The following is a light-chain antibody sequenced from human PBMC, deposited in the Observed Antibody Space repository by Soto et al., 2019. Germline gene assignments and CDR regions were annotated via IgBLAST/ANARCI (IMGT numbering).Light chain of an antibody. Sequence: QSVLTQPPSASGTPGQRVTISCSGRASNIGRHSVNWYQQLPGAAPQLLIYEDNQRPSGVPDRISGSESGTSASLTVSGLQFDDEADYYCAAWDDSLNGYVFGVGTKVTVL. J-gene: IGLJ1*01. V-gene: IGLV1-44*01. CDR1: ASNIGRHS. CDR3: AAWDDSLNGYV. CDR2: EDN.